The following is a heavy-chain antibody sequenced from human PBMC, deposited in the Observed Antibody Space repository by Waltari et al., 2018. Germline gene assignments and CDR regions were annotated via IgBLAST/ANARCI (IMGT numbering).Heavy chain of an antibody. CDR2: IYTSGST. J-gene: IGHJ3*02. V-gene: IGHV4-61*02. Sequence: QVQLQESGQGLVKPSETLSLTCSVSGGSISSGSYYWTWLWQPAGKGLEWIGRIYTSGSTNYNPSLRSRLTISVDTSNNQFSLKLSSVTAADTAVYYCARDPPQLADAFDIWGQGTMVTVSS. CDR3: ARDPPQLADAFDI. CDR1: GGSISSGSYY. D-gene: IGHD3-10*01.